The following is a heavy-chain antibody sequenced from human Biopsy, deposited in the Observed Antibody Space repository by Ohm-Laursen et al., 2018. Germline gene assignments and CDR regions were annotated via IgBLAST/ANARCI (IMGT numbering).Heavy chain of an antibody. J-gene: IGHJ5*02. CDR3: ARHPTGFWFDP. CDR2: IYNNETT. Sequence: PSETLSLTCTVSGGSISSSTTYYWAWLRQPPGKGLVWIGSIYNNETTFYNPSFKSRVTISVDTSTNQFSLMVSSVTAADTALYFCARHPTGFWFDPWGQGTLVTVSS. CDR1: GGSISSSTTYY. V-gene: IGHV4-39*01.